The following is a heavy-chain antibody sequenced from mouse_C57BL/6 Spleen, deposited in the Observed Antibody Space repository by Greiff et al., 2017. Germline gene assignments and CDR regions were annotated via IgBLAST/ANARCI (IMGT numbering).Heavy chain of an antibody. V-gene: IGHV1-55*01. CDR3: ARKGTMVVAYYYAVDY. Sequence: QVQLQQPGAELVKPGASVKMSCKASGYTFTSYWITWVKQRPGQGLEWIGDIYPGSGSTNYNEKFKSKATLTVDTSSSTAYMQLSSLTSEDSAVXYCARKGTMVVAYYYAVDYWGQGTSVTVSS. CDR1: GYTFTSYW. D-gene: IGHD1-1*01. J-gene: IGHJ4*01. CDR2: IYPGSGST.